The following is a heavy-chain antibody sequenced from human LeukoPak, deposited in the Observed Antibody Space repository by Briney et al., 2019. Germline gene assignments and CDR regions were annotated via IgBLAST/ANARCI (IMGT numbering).Heavy chain of an antibody. D-gene: IGHD6-13*01. J-gene: IGHJ4*02. CDR2: AYYRSKWYI. V-gene: IGHV6-1*01. Sequence: SQTLSLTCAISGDSVSSNSAIWNWIRQSPPRGLEWLGRAYYRSKWYIEYAASVKSRITINPDTSKNQFSLQLNSVTPEDTAVYYCARGAGSSSWYDYWGQGTLVTVSS. CDR3: ARGAGSSSWYDY. CDR1: GDSVSSNSAI.